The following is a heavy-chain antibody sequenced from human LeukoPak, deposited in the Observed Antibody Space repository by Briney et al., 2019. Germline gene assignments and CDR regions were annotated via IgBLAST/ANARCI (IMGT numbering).Heavy chain of an antibody. CDR3: ARRSGSAWGHFDF. D-gene: IGHD1-1*01. CDR2: ITNSGETT. J-gene: IGHJ4*02. CDR1: EFTFSSYA. V-gene: IGHV3-23*01. Sequence: GGSLRLSCAASEFTFSSYAMGWVRHAPGKGLEWVSAITNSGETTYYANSVKGRCTTSRDNSKKTLYLQMNSLRAEDTAIYYCARRSGSAWGHFDFWGQGTLVTVSS.